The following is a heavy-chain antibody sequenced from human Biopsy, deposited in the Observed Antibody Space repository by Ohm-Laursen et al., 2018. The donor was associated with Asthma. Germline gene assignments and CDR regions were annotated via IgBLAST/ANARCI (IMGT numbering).Heavy chain of an antibody. CDR2: IDWEEDK. J-gene: IGHJ4*02. CDR3: TRHNDY. D-gene: IGHD1-14*01. V-gene: IGHV2-70*04. CDR1: GFSLSSSGAN. Sequence: TQTLTLTGSFSGFSLSSSGANVNWIRRPPGKALEWLARIDWEEDKFYSTSLRTRLTISKGSSEDQVVLTMTNMGPVDTATYYCTRHNDYWGPGILVTVSS.